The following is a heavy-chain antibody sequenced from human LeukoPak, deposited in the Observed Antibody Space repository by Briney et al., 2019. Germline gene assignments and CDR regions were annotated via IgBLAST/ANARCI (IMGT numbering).Heavy chain of an antibody. CDR1: GGSISSGGYY. CDR2: IYHSGST. V-gene: IGHV4-30-2*02. J-gene: IGHJ4*02. D-gene: IGHD4-23*01. CDR3: ARTRAYGGRPDY. Sequence: SETLSLTCTVSGGSISSGGYYWSWLRQPPGKGLEWIGYIYHSGSTYYNPSLKSRVTISVDRSKNQFSLKLSSVTAADTAVYYCARTRAYGGRPDYWGQGTLVTVSS.